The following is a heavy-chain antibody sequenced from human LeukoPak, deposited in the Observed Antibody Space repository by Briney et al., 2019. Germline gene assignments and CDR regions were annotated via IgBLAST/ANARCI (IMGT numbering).Heavy chain of an antibody. D-gene: IGHD6-13*01. CDR2: ISGSGGST. CDR3: ARTSSSSPHPDY. Sequence: GGSLRLSCVASGFTFSSYAMGWVRQAPGKGLEWVSAISGSGGSTYYADSVRGRFTISRDNSKNTLYLQMNSLRAEDTAVYYCARTSSSSPHPDYWGQGTLVTVSS. V-gene: IGHV3-23*01. J-gene: IGHJ4*02. CDR1: GFTFSSYA.